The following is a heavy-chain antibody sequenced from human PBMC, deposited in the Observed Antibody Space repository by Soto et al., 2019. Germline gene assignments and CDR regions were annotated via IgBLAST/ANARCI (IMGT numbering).Heavy chain of an antibody. J-gene: IGHJ4*02. CDR3: ARVPYFYDSSGYYFDY. CDR1: GFNFDDYG. V-gene: IGHV3-20*04. Sequence: PGGSLRLSCAVSGFNFDDYGMSWVRQGPGKGLEWVSGINWNGGSTGYADSVKGRFTISRDNAKNSLYLQMKSLRAEDTALYYCARVPYFYDSSGYYFDYWGQGTLVTVSS. CDR2: INWNGGST. D-gene: IGHD3-22*01.